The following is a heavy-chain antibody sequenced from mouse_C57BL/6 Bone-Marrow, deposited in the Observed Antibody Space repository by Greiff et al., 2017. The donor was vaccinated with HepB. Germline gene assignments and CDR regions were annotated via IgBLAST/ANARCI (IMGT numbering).Heavy chain of an antibody. D-gene: IGHD2-3*01. Sequence: EVKLVESGGGLVQPGGSLKLSCAASGFTFSDYGMAWVRQAPRKGPEWVAFISNLAYSIYYADTVTGRFTISRANAKNTLYLEMSSLRSEDTAMYYGARQARWLAVMDYRGQGTSVTVSS. CDR2: ISNLAYSI. V-gene: IGHV5-15*01. J-gene: IGHJ4*01. CDR1: GFTFSDYG. CDR3: ARQARWLAVMDY.